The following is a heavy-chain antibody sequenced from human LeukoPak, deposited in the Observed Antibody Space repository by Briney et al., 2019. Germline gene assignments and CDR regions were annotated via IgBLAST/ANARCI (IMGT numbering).Heavy chain of an antibody. Sequence: ASVKVSCKVSGYTLTELSMHWVRQAPGKGLEWMGGFDPEDGETIYAQKFQGRVTMTTDTSTSTVYMELSSLRSEDTAVYYCARDLSSAHFDYWGQGTLVTVSS. CDR1: GYTLTELS. D-gene: IGHD3-22*01. CDR3: ARDLSSAHFDY. J-gene: IGHJ4*02. CDR2: FDPEDGET. V-gene: IGHV1-24*01.